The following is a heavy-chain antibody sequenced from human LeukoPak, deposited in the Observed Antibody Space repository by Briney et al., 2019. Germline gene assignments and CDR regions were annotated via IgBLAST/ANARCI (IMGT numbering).Heavy chain of an antibody. J-gene: IGHJ4*02. Sequence: PGGSLRLSCAASGFTFSSYGMHWVGHAPGKGLEWVAVIWYDGSNKYYADSVKGRFTISRDNSKNTLYLQMNSLRAEDTAVYYCARDPYSGSYRPKYYFDYWGQGTLVTVSS. CDR2: IWYDGSNK. CDR3: ARDPYSGSYRPKYYFDY. V-gene: IGHV3-33*01. CDR1: GFTFSSYG. D-gene: IGHD1-26*01.